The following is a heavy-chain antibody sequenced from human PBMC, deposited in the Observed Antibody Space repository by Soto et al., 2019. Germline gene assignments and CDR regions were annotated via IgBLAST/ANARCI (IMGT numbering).Heavy chain of an antibody. V-gene: IGHV3-30*18. CDR1: GFTFSSYG. Sequence: GGSLRLSCAASGFTFSSYGMHWVRQAPGKGLEWVAVISYDGSNKYYADSVKGRFTISRDNSKNTLYLQMNSLRAEDTAVYYCAKDGYYGSGSYYLDYWGQGTLVTVSS. J-gene: IGHJ4*02. D-gene: IGHD3-10*01. CDR2: ISYDGSNK. CDR3: AKDGYYGSGSYYLDY.